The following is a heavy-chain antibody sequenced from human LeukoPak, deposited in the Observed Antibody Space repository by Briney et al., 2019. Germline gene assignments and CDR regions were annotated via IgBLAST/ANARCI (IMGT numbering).Heavy chain of an antibody. J-gene: IGHJ4*02. Sequence: SETLSLTCAVYGGSFSGYYWSWIRQPPGKGLEWIGEINHSRSTNYNPSLKSRVTISVDTSKNQFSLKLSSVTAADTAVYYCARSDSSPPSFDYWGQGTLVTVSS. V-gene: IGHV4-34*01. CDR3: ARSDSSPPSFDY. D-gene: IGHD6-13*01. CDR2: INHSRST. CDR1: GGSFSGYY.